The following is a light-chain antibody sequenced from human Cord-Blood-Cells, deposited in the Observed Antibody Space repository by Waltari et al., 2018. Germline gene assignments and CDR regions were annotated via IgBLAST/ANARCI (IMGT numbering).Light chain of an antibody. V-gene: IGKV1-33*01. CDR2: DAS. Sequence: DIQMTQSPSSLSASVGDRVTITCQASQDISNYLNWYQQKPGKVPKLLIYDASNLETGVPSRFSGSGSGTDFTFTISSLQPEDIATYYCQQYDNLPVTFGPGTKVDIK. J-gene: IGKJ3*01. CDR1: QDISNY. CDR3: QQYDNLPVT.